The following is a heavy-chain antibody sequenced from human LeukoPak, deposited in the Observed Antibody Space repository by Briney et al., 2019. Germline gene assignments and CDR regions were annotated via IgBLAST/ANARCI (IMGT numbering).Heavy chain of an antibody. Sequence: PSETLSLTCTVSGGSISSSSYYWGWIRQPPGKGLEWIGSIYYSGSTYYNPSLKSRVTISVDKSKNQFSLKLSSVTAADTAVYYCAREVEIAAPYYYYYYYMDVWGKGTTVTVSS. J-gene: IGHJ6*03. D-gene: IGHD6-6*01. V-gene: IGHV4-39*07. CDR3: AREVEIAAPYYYYYYYMDV. CDR2: IYYSGST. CDR1: GGSISSSSYY.